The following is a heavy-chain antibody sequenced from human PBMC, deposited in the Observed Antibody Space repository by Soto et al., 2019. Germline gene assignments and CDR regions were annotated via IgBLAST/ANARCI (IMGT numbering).Heavy chain of an antibody. V-gene: IGHV3-48*02. J-gene: IGHJ4*02. D-gene: IGHD1-26*01. CDR1: GFTFSSYT. CDR3: ARVPTRALDY. CDR2: ISSSSRTI. Sequence: EVQLVDSGGGLVQPGGSLRLSCAASGFTFSSYTMNWVRQAPGKGLERISYISSSSRTIYYADSVKCRFTISRDNAQNSLYLQMTSLRDEDTAVYYCARVPTRALDYWGQGTLVSVSS.